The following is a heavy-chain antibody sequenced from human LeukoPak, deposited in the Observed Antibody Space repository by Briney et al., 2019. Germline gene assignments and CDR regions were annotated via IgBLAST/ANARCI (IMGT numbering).Heavy chain of an antibody. CDR2: IYSGGST. CDR3: AKGGNDYVWGSYRPFDY. V-gene: IGHV3-66*01. D-gene: IGHD3-16*02. J-gene: IGHJ4*02. CDR1: GFTVSSSY. Sequence: GGSLRLSCAASGFTVSSSYMTWVRQRPGKGLEWVSVIYSGGSTYYADSVKGRFTISRDNSKNTLYLQMNSLRAEDTAVYYCAKGGNDYVWGSYRPFDYWGQGTLVTVSS.